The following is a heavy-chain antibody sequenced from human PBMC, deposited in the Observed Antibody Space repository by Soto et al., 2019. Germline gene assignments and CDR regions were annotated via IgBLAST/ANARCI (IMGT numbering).Heavy chain of an antibody. CDR1: GGSISSSSYY. Sequence: QLQRQESGPGLVKPSETLSLTCTVSGGSISSSSYYWGWFRQPPGKGLEWIGSIYYRGSTYYNPSLMSQVTTYVDTSKNQCSLKLSSVTAADTAVYYCARHDRVYYDSSASNWFHPWVQGTLDTVSS. V-gene: IGHV4-39*01. CDR2: IYYRGST. D-gene: IGHD3-22*01. CDR3: ARHDRVYYDSSASNWFHP. J-gene: IGHJ5*02.